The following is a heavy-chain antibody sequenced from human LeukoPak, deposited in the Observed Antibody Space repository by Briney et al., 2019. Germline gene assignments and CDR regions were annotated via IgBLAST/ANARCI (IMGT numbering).Heavy chain of an antibody. Sequence: SETLSLTCTVASDSISSYYWSWIRQPPGKGLEWIGFIHNSGSTNYNPSLKSRLAMSLDTSKNQFSLNLNSVTAADTAVYYCARGIRGAADYWGQGTLVTVSS. CDR2: IHNSGST. J-gene: IGHJ4*02. D-gene: IGHD3-16*01. CDR3: ARGIRGAADY. V-gene: IGHV4-59*01. CDR1: SDSISSYY.